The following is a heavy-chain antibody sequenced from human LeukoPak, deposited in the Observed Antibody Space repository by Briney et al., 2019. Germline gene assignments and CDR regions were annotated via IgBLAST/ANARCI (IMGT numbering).Heavy chain of an antibody. CDR2: IYYSGST. CDR3: ARLDCSSTSCYDGGFDY. CDR1: GGSISSYY. Sequence: SETLSLTCTVSGGSISSYYWSWIRQPPGKGLEWIGYIYYSGSTNYNPSLKSRVTISVDTSKNQFSLKLSSVTAADTAVYYCARLDCSSTSCYDGGFDYWGQGTLVTVSS. J-gene: IGHJ4*02. V-gene: IGHV4-59*08. D-gene: IGHD2-2*01.